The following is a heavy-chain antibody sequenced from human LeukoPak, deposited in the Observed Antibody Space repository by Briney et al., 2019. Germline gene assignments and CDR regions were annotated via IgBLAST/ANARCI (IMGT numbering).Heavy chain of an antibody. V-gene: IGHV1-18*01. CDR3: ARGHSTSWPEYFQH. CDR2: ISAYNGNT. CDR1: GYTFNRYG. J-gene: IGHJ1*01. Sequence: ASVKVSCKASGYTFNRYGISWVRQAPGRGLEWMGWISAYNGNTKNAQNLQGRVTMTTDTSTTTAYMELRSLRSDDTAVYYCARGHSTSWPEYFQHWGQGTLVTVSS. D-gene: IGHD6-13*01.